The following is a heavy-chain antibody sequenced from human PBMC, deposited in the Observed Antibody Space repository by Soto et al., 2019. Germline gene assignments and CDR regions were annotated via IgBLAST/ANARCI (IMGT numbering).Heavy chain of an antibody. CDR1: GASISSSRSY. J-gene: IGHJ4*02. CDR2: FYYTGGT. Sequence: SETLSLTCTVSGASISSSRSYWGWVRQPPGKGLEWIVSFYYTGGTYSTYYNPSLKSRVTISVDTSKSQFSLNLRSVTAADTAVYYCASPRQGNYDFLSGYYALDYWGKVTLVTVSS. CDR3: ASPRQGNYDFLSGYYALDY. D-gene: IGHD3-3*01. V-gene: IGHV4-39*01.